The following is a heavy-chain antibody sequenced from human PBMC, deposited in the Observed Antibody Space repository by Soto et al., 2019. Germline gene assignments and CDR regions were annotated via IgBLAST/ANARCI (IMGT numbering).Heavy chain of an antibody. Sequence: QVQLQQWGAGLLKPSETLSLTCAVYGGSFSGYYWSWIRQPPGKGLEWIGEINHSGSTNYNPSLKSRVTIXXXXXXXQXXXXXXSVTAADTAVYYCARFKVAARSLWFDPWGQGTLVTVSS. CDR3: ARFKVAARSLWFDP. CDR2: INHSGST. CDR1: GGSFSGYY. J-gene: IGHJ5*02. D-gene: IGHD6-6*01. V-gene: IGHV4-34*01.